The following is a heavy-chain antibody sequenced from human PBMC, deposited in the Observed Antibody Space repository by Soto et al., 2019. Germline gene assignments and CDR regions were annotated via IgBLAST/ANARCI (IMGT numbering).Heavy chain of an antibody. V-gene: IGHV1-2*02. Sequence: ASVKVSCKASGYSLRGNYIHWVRQTPGQGLEWMGWINPNSSGTVYAQKFQGRVTMTRDTSLTTVYMQLNRLTSDDSAVYYCARDRGLLGMDVWGQGTTVTVSS. D-gene: IGHD1-26*01. CDR3: ARDRGLLGMDV. CDR2: INPNSSGT. J-gene: IGHJ6*02. CDR1: GYSLRGNY.